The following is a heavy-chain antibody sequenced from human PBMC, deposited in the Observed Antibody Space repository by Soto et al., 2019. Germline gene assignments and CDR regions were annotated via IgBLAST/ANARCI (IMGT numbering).Heavy chain of an antibody. D-gene: IGHD1-26*01. CDR2: ITSGSGTI. CDR3: ARVRTGSYFEY. V-gene: IGHV3-48*02. J-gene: IGHJ4*02. Sequence: RRLSCAASGFTFICYSMTWVRQTPGKGLEWLSYITSGSGTIYYADSVKGRFTISRDNAKNSVYLQMNSLRDEDTAVYYCARVRTGSYFEYWGQGTLVIVSS. CDR1: GFTFICYS.